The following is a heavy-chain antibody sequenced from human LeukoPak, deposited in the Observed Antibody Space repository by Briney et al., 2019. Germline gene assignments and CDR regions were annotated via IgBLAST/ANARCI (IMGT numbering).Heavy chain of an antibody. J-gene: IGHJ6*02. CDR2: ISAYNGNT. CDR1: GYTFTSYG. Sequence: RASVKVSCKASGYTFTSYGISWVRQAPGQGLEWMGWISAYNGNTNYAQKLQGRVTMTTDTSTSTAYMELSSLRSEDTAVYYCARSTYYDFWSGYPYYYGMDVWGQGPTVTVSS. D-gene: IGHD3-3*01. V-gene: IGHV1-18*01. CDR3: ARSTYYDFWSGYPYYYGMDV.